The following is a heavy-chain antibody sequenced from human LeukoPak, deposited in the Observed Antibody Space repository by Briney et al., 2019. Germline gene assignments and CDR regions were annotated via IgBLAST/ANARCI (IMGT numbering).Heavy chain of an antibody. CDR2: IKNSNGHT. CDR3: ARSADSRGYDFLGY. V-gene: IGHV1-18*01. Sequence: GASVKVSCKAIDYSFRSFGISWVRQAPGQGLEWMGGIKNSNGHTQYAQKFQGRITMTTDTSTTTAYMEMRRLRSDDTAVYYCARSADSRGYDFLGYWGQGSLVTVSS. J-gene: IGHJ4*02. CDR1: DYSFRSFG. D-gene: IGHD3-22*01.